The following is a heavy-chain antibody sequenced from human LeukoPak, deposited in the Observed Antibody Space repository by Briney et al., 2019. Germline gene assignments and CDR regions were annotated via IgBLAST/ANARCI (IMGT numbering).Heavy chain of an antibody. CDR2: IGTAGDT. CDR3: ARCSGSLEAFDT. Sequence: GGSLRLSCAASGFTFSSYDMHWVRQATGKGLEWVSAIGTAGDTYHPGSVKGRFTISRENAKNSLYLQMNSLRAGDTAVYYCARCSGSLEAFDTWGQGTMVTVSS. V-gene: IGHV3-13*01. J-gene: IGHJ3*02. D-gene: IGHD3-10*02. CDR1: GFTFSSYD.